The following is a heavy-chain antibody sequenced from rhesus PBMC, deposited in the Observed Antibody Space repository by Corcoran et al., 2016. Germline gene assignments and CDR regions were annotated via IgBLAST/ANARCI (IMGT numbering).Heavy chain of an antibody. J-gene: IGHJ4*01. V-gene: IGHV4-65*01. CDR2: ISGSSGST. D-gene: IGHD4-23*01. Sequence: QVQLQESGPGLVKPSETLSLTCAVSGGSVSSSDWWSWIRQPPGKGLEWIGYISGSSGSTYDNPSLKSRVTISTNTSKNHFSLNVSSVTAADTAVYYCARGGTVTFFDYWGQGVLVTVSS. CDR1: GGSVSSSDW. CDR3: ARGGTVTFFDY.